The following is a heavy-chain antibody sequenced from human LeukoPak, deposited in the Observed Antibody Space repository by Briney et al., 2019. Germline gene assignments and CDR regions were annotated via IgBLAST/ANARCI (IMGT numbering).Heavy chain of an antibody. Sequence: ASVKVSCKASVYTFTYRYLHWVRQAPGQALEWMGWITPFNGNTNYAQKFQDRVTITRDRSMSTAYMELSSLRSEDTAMYYRASSMGAYGSGSYTQRWAFDIWGQGTMVTVSS. J-gene: IGHJ3*02. CDR1: VYTFTYRY. CDR2: ITPFNGNT. D-gene: IGHD3-10*01. CDR3: ASSMGAYGSGSYTQRWAFDI. V-gene: IGHV1-45*02.